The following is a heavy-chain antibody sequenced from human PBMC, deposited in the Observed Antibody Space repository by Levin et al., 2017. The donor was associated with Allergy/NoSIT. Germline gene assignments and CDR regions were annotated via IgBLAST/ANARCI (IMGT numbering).Heavy chain of an antibody. D-gene: IGHD3-10*01. V-gene: IGHV4-59*01. CDR1: GGSISSSY. J-gene: IGHJ5*02. CDR3: ARGSFTMVTRYWFDP. CDR2: IYYSGST. Sequence: SQTLSLTCTVSGGSISSSYWSWIRQPPGKGLEWIGYIYYSGSTNYNPSLKSRVTISLDTSKNQFSLKLSSVTAADTAVYYCARGSFTMVTRYWFDPWGQGTLVTVSS.